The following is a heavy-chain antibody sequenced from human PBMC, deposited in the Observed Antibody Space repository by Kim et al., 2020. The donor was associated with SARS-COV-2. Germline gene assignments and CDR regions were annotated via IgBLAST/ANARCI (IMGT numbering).Heavy chain of an antibody. CDR1: GFTFNKYA. CDR2: ISYDGGNE. V-gene: IGHV3-30*04. J-gene: IGHJ6*01. CDR3: ARAGNSWSSKYYYGMDA. Sequence: GGSLRLSCAASGFTFNKYAIHWVRQAPGKGLEWLAIISYDGGNEHYGGSVKGRFTSSRDNSMNTLYLQMNSLRPEDTAVYYCARAGNSWSSKYYYGMDA. D-gene: IGHD4-4*01.